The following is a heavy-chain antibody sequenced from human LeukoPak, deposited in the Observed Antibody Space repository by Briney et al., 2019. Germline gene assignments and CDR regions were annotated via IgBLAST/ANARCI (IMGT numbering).Heavy chain of an antibody. D-gene: IGHD3-22*01. CDR2: IIPIFGTA. Sequence: SVKVSFTASGVTFTSYAISWVRQAPGQGLEWMGGIIPIFGTANYAQKFQGRVTITTGESTSTAYMELSSLRSEDTAVYYCARGPSGYLSYWGQGTLVTVSS. V-gene: IGHV1-69*05. J-gene: IGHJ4*02. CDR3: ARGPSGYLSY. CDR1: GVTFTSYA.